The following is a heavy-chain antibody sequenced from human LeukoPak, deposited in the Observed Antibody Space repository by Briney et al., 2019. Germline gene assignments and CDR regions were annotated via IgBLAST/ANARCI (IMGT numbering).Heavy chain of an antibody. CDR3: ARLTYYDDSSGYYYIDYFDY. CDR1: GYTFTSYG. CDR2: ISAYNGNT. Sequence: GASVKVSCQASGYTFTSYGISWVRQVRGQGLEWMGWISAYNGNTNYAQKLQGRVTMTTDTSTSTAYMELRSLRSDDTAVYYCARLTYYDDSSGYYYIDYFDYWGQGTLVTVSS. D-gene: IGHD3-22*01. J-gene: IGHJ4*02. V-gene: IGHV1-18*01.